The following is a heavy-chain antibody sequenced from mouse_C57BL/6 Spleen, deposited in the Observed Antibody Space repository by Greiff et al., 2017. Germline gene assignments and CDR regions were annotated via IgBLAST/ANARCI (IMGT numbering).Heavy chain of an antibody. CDR3: AKIYYDPYYAMDY. J-gene: IGHJ4*01. CDR1: GFSLTSYA. V-gene: IGHV2-9-1*01. CDR2: IWTGGGT. Sequence: VMLVESGPGLVAPSQSLSITCTVSGFSLTSYAISWVRQPPGKGLEWLGVIWTGGGTNYNSALKSRLSISKDNSKSQVFLKMNSLQTDDTARYYCAKIYYDPYYAMDYRGQGTSVTVSS. D-gene: IGHD2-4*01.